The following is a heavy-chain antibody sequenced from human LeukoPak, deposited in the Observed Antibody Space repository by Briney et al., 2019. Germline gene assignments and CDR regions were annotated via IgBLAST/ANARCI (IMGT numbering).Heavy chain of an antibody. CDR3: ARDLEKGRGYSYGSFDY. Sequence: GASVKVSCKASGYTFTSYGMSWVRQAPGQGLEWMGWISAYNGNTNYAQTLQGRVTMTTDPAPSTAYMELRSLRSDDTAVYYCARDLEKGRGYSYGSFDYWGQGTLVTVSS. CDR1: GYTFTSYG. D-gene: IGHD5-18*01. J-gene: IGHJ4*02. V-gene: IGHV1-18*01. CDR2: ISAYNGNT.